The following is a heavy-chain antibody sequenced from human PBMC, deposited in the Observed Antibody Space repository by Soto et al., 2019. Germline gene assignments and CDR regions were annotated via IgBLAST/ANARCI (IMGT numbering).Heavy chain of an antibody. J-gene: IGHJ5*02. CDR2: ISAYNGNT. CDR3: ARIRSVTTVTTSWFDP. Sequence: GASVKVSCKASGYTFTSYDISWVRQAPGQGLEWMGWISAYNGNTNYAQKPQGRVTMTTDTSTSTAYMELRSLRSDDTAAYYCARIRSVTTVTTSWFDPWGQGTLVTVSS. CDR1: GYTFTSYD. D-gene: IGHD4-4*01. V-gene: IGHV1-18*01.